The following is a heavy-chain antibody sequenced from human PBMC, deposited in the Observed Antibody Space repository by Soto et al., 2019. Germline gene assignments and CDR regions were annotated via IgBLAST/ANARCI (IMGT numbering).Heavy chain of an antibody. CDR2: IFYTGST. CDR3: ARGSTGYSSSWYRY. J-gene: IGHJ4*02. V-gene: IGHV4-31*03. Sequence: PSETLSLTCTVSGGPFSRGGYYWSWIRQHPGKGLECIGYIFYTGSTYYNPTLKSRVTMSVDTSKRQFSLNLSSLTAADTAVYYCARGSTGYSSSWYRYWGQGTLVTVSS. CDR1: GGPFSRGGYY. D-gene: IGHD6-13*01.